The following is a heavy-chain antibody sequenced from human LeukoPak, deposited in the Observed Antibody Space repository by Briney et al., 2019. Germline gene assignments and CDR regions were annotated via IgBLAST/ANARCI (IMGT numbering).Heavy chain of an antibody. CDR1: EFTFDDYG. D-gene: IGHD3-22*01. CDR3: ARVRKQYYYDNSHHRDASDV. Sequence: GGSLRLSCATSEFTFDDYGMNWVRQAPGKGLEWVSNINWNGNNVDYADPVKGRFTISRDKDKNSLHLKMNSLRAEDTAVYYCARVRKQYYYDNSHHRDASDVWGQGTMVIVSS. V-gene: IGHV3-20*04. J-gene: IGHJ3*01. CDR2: INWNGNNV.